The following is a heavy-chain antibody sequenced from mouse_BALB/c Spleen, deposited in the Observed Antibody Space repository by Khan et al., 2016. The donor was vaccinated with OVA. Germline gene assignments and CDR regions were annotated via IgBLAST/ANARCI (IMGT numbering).Heavy chain of an antibody. CDR3: ARRDLRWALDY. Sequence: QVQLQQSGAELAKPGASVKMSCKASGYTFINYWILWVKQRPGKGLEWIGYINTSTGYTEYNQNFKDKATLTADKSSSTAYMQMSSLTSEYSAIYYCARRDLRWALDYWGQGTTLTVSS. CDR2: INTSTGYT. CDR1: GYTFINYW. D-gene: IGHD1-1*01. J-gene: IGHJ2*01. V-gene: IGHV1-7*01.